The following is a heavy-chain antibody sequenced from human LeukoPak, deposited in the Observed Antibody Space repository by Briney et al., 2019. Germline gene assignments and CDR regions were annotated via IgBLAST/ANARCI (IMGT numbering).Heavy chain of an antibody. CDR1: GFSFSDYY. Sequence: PGGSLRLSCAASGFSFSDYYMTWIRQAPGKGLEWVSAISGSGGSTYYADSVKGRFTISRDNSKNTLYLQMNSLRAEDTAVYYCAKDLGRIAAAGFDYWGQGTLVTVSS. J-gene: IGHJ4*02. V-gene: IGHV3-23*01. D-gene: IGHD6-13*01. CDR3: AKDLGRIAAAGFDY. CDR2: ISGSGGST.